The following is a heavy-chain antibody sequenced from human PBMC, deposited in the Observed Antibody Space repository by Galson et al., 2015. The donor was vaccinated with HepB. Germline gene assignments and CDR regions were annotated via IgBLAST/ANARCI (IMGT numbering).Heavy chain of an antibody. CDR3: ARVRFVAARYWYFDL. D-gene: IGHD3-10*01. CDR2: ISTTGTTI. V-gene: IGHV3-48*02. J-gene: IGHJ2*01. Sequence: SLRLSCAASGFTFSRSTMNWVRQAPGKGLEWISYISTTGTTIYYADSVKGRFTTSRDTSLSLQMNSLRDEDSAVYYCARVRFVAARYWYFDLWGRGTLVTVSS. CDR1: GFTFSRST.